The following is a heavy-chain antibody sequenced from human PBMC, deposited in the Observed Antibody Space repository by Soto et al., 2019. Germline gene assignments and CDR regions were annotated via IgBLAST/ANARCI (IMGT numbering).Heavy chain of an antibody. CDR1: GYTFTSYD. D-gene: IGHD3-3*01. J-gene: IGHJ6*03. V-gene: IGHV1-8*01. Sequence: GASVKVSCKASGYTFTSYDINWVRQATGQGLEWMGWMNPNSGNTGYAQKFQGRVTMTRNTSISTAYMELSSLRSEDTAVYYCARGLVPRENFWSGYYTSYYYYYMDVWGKGTTVTVSS. CDR2: MNPNSGNT. CDR3: ARGLVPRENFWSGYYTSYYYYYMDV.